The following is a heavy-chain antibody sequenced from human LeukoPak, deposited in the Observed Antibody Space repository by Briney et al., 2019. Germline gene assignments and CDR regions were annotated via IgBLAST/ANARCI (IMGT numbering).Heavy chain of an antibody. J-gene: IGHJ5*02. D-gene: IGHD6-19*01. CDR3: AREPWFPGIAVAHNWFDP. CDR2: TYYRSKWYN. CDR1: GDSVSSNSAA. Sequence: SQTLSLTCAISGDSVSSNSAAWNWIRQSPSRGLEWLGRTYYRSKWYNDYAVSVKSRITINPDTSKNQFSLQLNSVTPEDTAVYYCAREPWFPGIAVAHNWFDPWGQGTLVTVSS. V-gene: IGHV6-1*01.